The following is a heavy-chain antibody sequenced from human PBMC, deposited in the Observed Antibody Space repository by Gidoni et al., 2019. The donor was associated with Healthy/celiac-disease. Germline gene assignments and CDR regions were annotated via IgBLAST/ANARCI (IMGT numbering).Heavy chain of an antibody. CDR1: GFTFGDYA. D-gene: IGHD5-18*01. CDR2: IRSKAYGGTT. Sequence: EVQLVESGGGLVQPGRSLRLSCTASGFTFGDYAMSWFRQAPGKGLEWVGFIRSKAYGGTTEYAASVKGRFTISRDDSKSIAYLQMNSLKTEDTAVYYCTREILVDTAMVTMDVWGKGTTVTVSS. V-gene: IGHV3-49*03. J-gene: IGHJ6*04. CDR3: TREILVDTAMVTMDV.